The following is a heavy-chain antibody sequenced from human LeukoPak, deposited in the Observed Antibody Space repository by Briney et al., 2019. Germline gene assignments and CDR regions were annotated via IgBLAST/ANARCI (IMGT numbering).Heavy chain of an antibody. CDR3: AREGPDYYGSGSYPFDY. V-gene: IGHV3-7*01. CDR1: GLTFRSYW. D-gene: IGHD3-10*01. J-gene: IGHJ4*02. CDR2: INQDGSEK. Sequence: PGGSLRLSCAVSGLTFRSYWMSWVRQAPGKGLEWVANINQDGSEKYFVDSVKGRFTISRDNAKNSLYLQMNSLRAEDTAVYYCAREGPDYYGSGSYPFDYWGQGTLVTVSS.